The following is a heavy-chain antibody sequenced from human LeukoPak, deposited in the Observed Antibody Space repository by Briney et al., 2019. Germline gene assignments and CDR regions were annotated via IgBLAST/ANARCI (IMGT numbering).Heavy chain of an antibody. CDR1: GFTFSSYE. D-gene: IGHD3-10*01. J-gene: IGHJ4*02. CDR3: ARVPPYYYGSGSYYLVDY. V-gene: IGHV3-48*03. CDR2: ISSSGSTI. Sequence: GGSLRLSCAASGFTFSSYEMNWVRQAPGKGLEWVSYISSSGSTIYYADSVKGRFTISRDNAKNSLYLQMNSLRAEDTAVYYCARVPPYYYGSGSYYLVDYWGQGTLVTVSS.